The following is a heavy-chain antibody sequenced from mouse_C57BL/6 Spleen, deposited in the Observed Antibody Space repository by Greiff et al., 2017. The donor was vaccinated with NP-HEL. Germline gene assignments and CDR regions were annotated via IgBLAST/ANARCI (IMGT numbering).Heavy chain of an antibody. J-gene: IGHJ1*03. V-gene: IGHV1-80*01. CDR1: GYAFSSYW. D-gene: IGHD1-1*01. CDR3: ARGVITTGGYFDV. CDR2: IYPGDGDT. Sequence: VQLQQSGAELVKPGASVKISCKASGYAFSSYWMNWVKQRPGKGLEWIGQIYPGDGDTNYNGKFKGKATLTAAKSSSTAYMQLSSLTSEDFAVYCCARGVITTGGYFDVWGTGTTVTVSS.